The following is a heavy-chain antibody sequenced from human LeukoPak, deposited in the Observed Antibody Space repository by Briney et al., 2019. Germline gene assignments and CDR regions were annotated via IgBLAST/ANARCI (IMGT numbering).Heavy chain of an antibody. CDR2: ISGSGGST. V-gene: IGHV3-23*01. CDR1: GFTFSSYA. Sequence: PGGSLRLSCAASGFTFSSYAMSWVRQAPGKGLEWVSAISGSGGSTYYADSVKGRFTISRDNSKNTLYLQMNSLRAEDTAVYYCAERVQLWPGYFDLWGRGTLVTVSS. D-gene: IGHD5-18*01. CDR3: AERVQLWPGYFDL. J-gene: IGHJ2*01.